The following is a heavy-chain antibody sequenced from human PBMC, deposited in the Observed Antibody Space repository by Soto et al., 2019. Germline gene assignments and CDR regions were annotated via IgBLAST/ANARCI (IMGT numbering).Heavy chain of an antibody. CDR2: INSGASTT. CDR1: GFTFSSSW. V-gene: IGHV3-74*01. CDR3: ARGPTGWFGYDY. D-gene: IGHD3-10*01. Sequence: EVQLVESGGGLVQPGGSVRLSCAASGFTFSSSWKHWVRQAPGKGLVWVSRINSGASTTNYADSVKGRFTISRDNARNTLYLQMYSLTADDTAVYYCARGPTGWFGYDYWGQGTLVTVSS. J-gene: IGHJ4*02.